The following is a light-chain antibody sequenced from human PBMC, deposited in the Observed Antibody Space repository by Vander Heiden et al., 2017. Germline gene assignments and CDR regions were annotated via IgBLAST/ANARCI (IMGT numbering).Light chain of an antibody. Sequence: ANQTTQSPSSLSASVGDRVTITCRASQGIRNDLGWYQQKPGKAPKLLIYAASSLQSGVPSRFSGSGSGTDFTLTISSLQPEDFATYYCLQAYNYPRTFGQGTKVEIK. CDR2: AAS. V-gene: IGKV1-6*01. CDR3: LQAYNYPRT. J-gene: IGKJ1*01. CDR1: QGIRND.